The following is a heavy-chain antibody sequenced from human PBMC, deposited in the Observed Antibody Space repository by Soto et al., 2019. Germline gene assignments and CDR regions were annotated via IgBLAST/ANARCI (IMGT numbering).Heavy chain of an antibody. J-gene: IGHJ4*02. Sequence: QVQLQESGPGLVKPSQTLSLTCTVSGGSITSDYSCWSWIRQPPGEGLEWIGHIFDSGTTYTNPSLRSQVAISLDTSKNHFSLTLSSVTAADTAVYYCPRGPSGDKVHYWGQGALVTVSS. CDR1: GGSITSDYSC. V-gene: IGHV4-30-4*01. CDR3: PRGPSGDKVHY. D-gene: IGHD7-27*01. CDR2: IFDSGTT.